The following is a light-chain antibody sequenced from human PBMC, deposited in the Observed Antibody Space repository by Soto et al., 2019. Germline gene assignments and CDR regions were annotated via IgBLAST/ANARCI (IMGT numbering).Light chain of an antibody. Sequence: QSALTQPASVSGSPGQSITISCTGTSSDVGGYNYVSWYQQHPGKAPKLMIYDVSNRPSGVSNRFSRSKSGNTASLTISGLQAEYEAAYYCSSYTSSSTSVVFGGGTKLTVL. J-gene: IGLJ2*01. CDR1: SSDVGGYNY. CDR2: DVS. CDR3: SSYTSSSTSVV. V-gene: IGLV2-14*01.